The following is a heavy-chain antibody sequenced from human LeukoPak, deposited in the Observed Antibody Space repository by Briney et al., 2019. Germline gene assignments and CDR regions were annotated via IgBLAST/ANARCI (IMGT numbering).Heavy chain of an antibody. CDR3: ARAGIGEMATNY. Sequence: SVKVSCKASGGTFSSYTISWVRQAPGQGLEWMGRIIPIFGTANYAQKFQGRVTITADESTSTAYMELSSLRSEDTAVYYCARAGIGEMATNYWGQGTLVTVSS. D-gene: IGHD5-24*01. V-gene: IGHV1-69*13. J-gene: IGHJ4*02. CDR1: GGTFSSYT. CDR2: IIPIFGTA.